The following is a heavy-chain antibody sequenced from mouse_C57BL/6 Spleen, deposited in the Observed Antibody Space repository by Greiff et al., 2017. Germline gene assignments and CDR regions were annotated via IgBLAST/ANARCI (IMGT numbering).Heavy chain of an antibody. J-gene: IGHJ2*01. V-gene: IGHV1-55*01. Sequence: QVQLQQPGAELVKPGASVKMSCKASGYTFTSYWITWVKQRPGQGLEWIGDIYPGSGSTNYNEKFKGKATLTVDTSSSTAYMQLSSLTSEDSAVYYCARSYEYDGYYFDYWGQGTTLTVSS. CDR1: GYTFTSYW. CDR3: ARSYEYDGYYFDY. D-gene: IGHD2-4*01. CDR2: IYPGSGST.